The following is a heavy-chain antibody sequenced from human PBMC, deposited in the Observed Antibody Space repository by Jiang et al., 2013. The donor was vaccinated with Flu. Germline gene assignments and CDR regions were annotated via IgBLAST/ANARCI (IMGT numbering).Heavy chain of an antibody. Sequence: KPTQTLTLTCSVSGLSPSTSGMCVSWIRQPPGKALGWLARIDWDDDKYYTTSLKTRLTISKDTSKNQVVLTMTNMDPVDTATYYCARILGESYNNYGAYYYHGMDVWGQGTTVTVSS. J-gene: IGHJ6*02. CDR2: IDWDDDK. CDR3: ARILGESYNNYGAYYYHGMDV. V-gene: IGHV2-70*11. CDR1: GLSPSTSGMC. D-gene: IGHD3-10*01.